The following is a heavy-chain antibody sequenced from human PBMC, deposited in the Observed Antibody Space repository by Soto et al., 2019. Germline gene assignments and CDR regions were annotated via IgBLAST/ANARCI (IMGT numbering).Heavy chain of an antibody. CDR3: ANINDFLTGSDVYFDY. Sequence: EVHLLESGGSLVQPGGSLRLSCAASGFSFSTYAMSWVRQAPGKGLEWVLSISHSGGSTYYAGSVKGRFTISRDNSKNTLYLQMNSQRAEDTAVYYGANINDFLTGSDVYFDYWGQGPVVPVSS. CDR2: ISHSGGST. V-gene: IGHV3-23*01. D-gene: IGHD3-9*01. J-gene: IGHJ4*02. CDR1: GFSFSTYA.